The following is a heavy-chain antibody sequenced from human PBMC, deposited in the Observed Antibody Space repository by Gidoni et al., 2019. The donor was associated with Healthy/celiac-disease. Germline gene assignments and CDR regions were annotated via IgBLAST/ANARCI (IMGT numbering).Heavy chain of an antibody. D-gene: IGHD3-3*01. CDR3: ARDLLIFGAAPTDYYYYYGMDV. CDR1: GFTFSSYG. Sequence: QVQLVESGGGVIQPGRSLRLSCAASGFTFSSYGMHWVRQAPGKGLEWVAVIWYDGSNKYYADSVKGRFTISRDNSKNTLYLQMNSLRAEDTAVYYCARDLLIFGAAPTDYYYYYGMDVWGQGTTVTVSS. CDR2: IWYDGSNK. J-gene: IGHJ6*02. V-gene: IGHV3-33*01.